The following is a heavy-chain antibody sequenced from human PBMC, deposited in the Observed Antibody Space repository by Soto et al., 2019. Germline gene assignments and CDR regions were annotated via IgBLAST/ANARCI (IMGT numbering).Heavy chain of an antibody. CDR2: VIPIXGTA. J-gene: IGHJ4*02. Sequence: VKVSCEAAGYAFAVVGINWLRQAPGQRLEWMGXVIPIXGTANSEQKFPXRVTITAXXSTRQAYMELSSLRSEDKAVYYCPREQVGLGPYWGKAILVTV. V-gene: IGHV1-69*01. CDR1: GYAFAVVG. D-gene: IGHD3-16*01. CDR3: PREQVGLGPY.